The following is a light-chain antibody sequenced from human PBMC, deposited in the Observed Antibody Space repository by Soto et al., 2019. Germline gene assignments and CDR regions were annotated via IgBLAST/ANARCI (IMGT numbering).Light chain of an antibody. V-gene: IGKV3-15*01. CDR2: GAS. Sequence: EIVMTQSPATLSVSPGERATLSCRASQSVRSNLAWYQQKPGQAPRLLIYGASTRATGIAARFIGSGSGTEFSLTISSLQSEDCAVYYCQQYNNWPPITFGQGTRLENK. CDR1: QSVRSN. J-gene: IGKJ5*01. CDR3: QQYNNWPPIT.